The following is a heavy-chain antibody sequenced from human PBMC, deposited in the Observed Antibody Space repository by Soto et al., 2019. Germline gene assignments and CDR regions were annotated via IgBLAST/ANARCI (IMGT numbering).Heavy chain of an antibody. V-gene: IGHV3-48*03. Sequence: PGGSLRLSCAASGFTFSSYEMNWVRQAPGKGLEWVSYISSSGSTIYYADSVKGRFTISRDNAKNSLYLQMNSLRAEDTAVYYCARASDYGDYVDYWGQGTLVTVSS. J-gene: IGHJ4*02. D-gene: IGHD4-17*01. CDR2: ISSSGSTI. CDR1: GFTFSSYE. CDR3: ARASDYGDYVDY.